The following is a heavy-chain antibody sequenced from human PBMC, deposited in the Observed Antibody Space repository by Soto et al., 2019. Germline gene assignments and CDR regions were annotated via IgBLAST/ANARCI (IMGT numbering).Heavy chain of an antibody. J-gene: IGHJ5*02. V-gene: IGHV1-18*01. CDR1: GYTFNSYG. D-gene: IGHD2-15*01. CDR2: ISAYIGAT. Sequence: ASVKVSCKASGYTFNSYGISWVRQAPGQGLEWMGWISAYIGATNYAQKFQGRVTLTTDTSTSKAYMELRSLRSDDTAVYYCARVYCNGSSCYTFDHWGQGTLVTVSS. CDR3: ARVYCNGSSCYTFDH.